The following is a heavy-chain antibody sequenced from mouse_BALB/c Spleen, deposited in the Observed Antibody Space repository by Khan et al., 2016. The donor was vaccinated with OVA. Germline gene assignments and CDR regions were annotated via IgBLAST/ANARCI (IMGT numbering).Heavy chain of an antibody. V-gene: IGHV3-2*02. CDR1: GYSITSDYA. CDR3: ARVYGGDFDY. Sequence: EVQLQESGPGLVKPSQSLSLTCTVTGYSITSDYAWNWIRQFPGNKLEWMGFISYSGNTNYTHSLTSRISITRDTSKNQFFLQLNSVTTEDTATYYCARVYGGDFDYWGQGTTLTGSS. J-gene: IGHJ2*01. D-gene: IGHD1-1*01. CDR2: ISYSGNT.